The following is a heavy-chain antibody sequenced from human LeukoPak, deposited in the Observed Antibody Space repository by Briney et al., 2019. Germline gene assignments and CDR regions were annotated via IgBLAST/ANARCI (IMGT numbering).Heavy chain of an antibody. Sequence: ASVKVSCTASGYTFTGYYMHWVRQAPGQGLEWMGWINPNSGGTNYAQKFQGRVTMTRDTSISTAYMELSRLRSDDTAVYYCARESERWLQPFDYWGQGTLVTVSS. J-gene: IGHJ4*02. CDR2: INPNSGGT. D-gene: IGHD5-24*01. CDR3: ARESERWLQPFDY. CDR1: GYTFTGYY. V-gene: IGHV1-2*02.